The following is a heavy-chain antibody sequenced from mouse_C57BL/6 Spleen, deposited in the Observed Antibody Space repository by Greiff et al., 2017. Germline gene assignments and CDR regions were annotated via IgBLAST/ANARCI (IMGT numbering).Heavy chain of an antibody. J-gene: IGHJ4*01. CDR1: GFTFSSYG. D-gene: IGHD2-4*01. V-gene: IGHV5-6*01. CDR2: ISSGGSYT. Sequence: EVKLVESGGDLVKPGGSLKLSCAASGFTFSSYGMSWVRQTPDKRLEWVATISSGGSYTYYPDCVEGRFTISRDNAKNTLYLQMISLKSEDTAMYDCASPYDYDEDYAMDYWGQGTSVTVSS. CDR3: ASPYDYDEDYAMDY.